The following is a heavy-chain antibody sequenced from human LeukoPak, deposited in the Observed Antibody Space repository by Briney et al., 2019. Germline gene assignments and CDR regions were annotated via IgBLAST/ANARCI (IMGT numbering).Heavy chain of an antibody. J-gene: IGHJ3*02. D-gene: IGHD6-6*01. V-gene: IGHV1-3*01. CDR2: INAGNGNT. CDR1: GYTFTSYA. CDR3: ARMYSSSSRDAFDI. Sequence: ASVKVSCKASGYTFTSYAMHWVRQAPGQRLEWMGWINAGNGNTKYSQKFQGRVTITRDTSTSTAYMELRSLRSDDTAVYYCARMYSSSSRDAFDIWGQGTMVTVSS.